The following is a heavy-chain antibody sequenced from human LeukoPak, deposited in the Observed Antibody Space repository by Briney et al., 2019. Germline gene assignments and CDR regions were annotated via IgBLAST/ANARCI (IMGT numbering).Heavy chain of an antibody. Sequence: ASVKVSCKASGYTFTTYAINWVRQAPGQGLEWMGWINTNTGNPTFAQGFTGRFVFSLDTSVSTAYLQINSLRAEDTAVYYCARLYGILTGPIDYWGQGTQVTVSS. J-gene: IGHJ4*02. D-gene: IGHD3-9*01. CDR3: ARLYGILTGPIDY. V-gene: IGHV7-4-1*02. CDR1: GYTFTTYA. CDR2: INTNTGNP.